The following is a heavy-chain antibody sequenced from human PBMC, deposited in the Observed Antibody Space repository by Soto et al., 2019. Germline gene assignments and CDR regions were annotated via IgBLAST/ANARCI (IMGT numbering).Heavy chain of an antibody. J-gene: IGHJ6*02. CDR3: DRSREFDYGMDV. Sequence: SETLSLTCAVSGGSISSGDYSWSWIRQPPGKGLEWIGYIYHSGSTYYNPSLKSRVTISVDGSKNQFSLKLSSVTAADTAVYYCDRSREFDYGMDVWGLGTTVIVSS. CDR1: GGSISSGDYS. V-gene: IGHV4-30-2*01. CDR2: IYHSGST.